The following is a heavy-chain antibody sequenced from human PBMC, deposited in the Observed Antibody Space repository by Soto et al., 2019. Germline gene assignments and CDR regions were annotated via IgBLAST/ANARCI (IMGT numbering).Heavy chain of an antibody. D-gene: IGHD6-19*01. CDR3: GRDVGGGSGWYGVDY. CDR1: GFTFSSYA. J-gene: IGHJ4*02. Sequence: GSLRLSCAASGFTFSSYAMHWVRQAPGKGMEWVAVISHDGSNNYYADSVKGRFTISRDNSKNTLYLQMNSLRAEDTAVYYCGRDVGGGSGWYGVDYWGQGTLVTVSS. CDR2: ISHDGSNN. V-gene: IGHV3-30-3*01.